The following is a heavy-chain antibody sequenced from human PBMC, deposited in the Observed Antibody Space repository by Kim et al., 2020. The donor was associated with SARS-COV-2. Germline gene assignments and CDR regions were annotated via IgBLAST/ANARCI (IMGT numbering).Heavy chain of an antibody. Sequence: SETLSLTCDVYGGSFSGYYWTWLRQPPGKGLEWIGEITPNEEAHYNASLKSRVTISLDTSKNQFSLKMTSLIAADTALYFCARDFAAGVHFALWGRGHLV. V-gene: IGHV4-34*01. CDR2: ITPNEEA. J-gene: IGHJ2*01. CDR3: ARDFAAGVHFAL. D-gene: IGHD3-9*01. CDR1: GGSFSGYY.